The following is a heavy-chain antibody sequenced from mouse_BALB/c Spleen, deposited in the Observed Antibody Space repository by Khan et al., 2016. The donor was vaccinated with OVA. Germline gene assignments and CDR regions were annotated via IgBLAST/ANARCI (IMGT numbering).Heavy chain of an antibody. CDR2: INTYTGEP. V-gene: IGHV9-3-1*01. Sequence: VQLQESGPELRKPGETVKISCKASGYTFTNFGMNWVKQAPGKGLKWMGWINTYTGEPTYADDFKGRFAFSLETSATTAYLQINNLKNEDTGTYFCSRPPYFSYVMVYWGQGTSVTGSS. J-gene: IGHJ4*01. CDR1: GYTFTNFG. D-gene: IGHD2-10*01. CDR3: SRPPYFSYVMVY.